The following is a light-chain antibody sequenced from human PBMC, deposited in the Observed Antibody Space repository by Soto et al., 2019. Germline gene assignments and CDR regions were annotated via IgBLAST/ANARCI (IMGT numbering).Light chain of an antibody. J-gene: IGKJ1*01. CDR3: LQYDYWPPWT. Sequence: EIVLTQSPGTLSLSPGERATLSCRASQTVGSNLAWYQQKPGQSPRLLIYGASTRATGIPARFSGSGSGTEFTLTISSLQSEDFALYFCLQYDYWPPWTFGQGTKVDIK. CDR2: GAS. V-gene: IGKV3-15*01. CDR1: QTVGSN.